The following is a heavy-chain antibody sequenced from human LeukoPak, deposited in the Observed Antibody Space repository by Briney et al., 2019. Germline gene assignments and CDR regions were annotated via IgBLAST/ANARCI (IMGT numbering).Heavy chain of an antibody. Sequence: RASVKVSCKASGYTFTSYGISWVRQAPGQGLEWMGWISAYNGNTNYAQKLQGRVTMTTDTSTSTAYMELRSLRSDDTAVYYCARAYSSSSYSWFDPWGQGTLVTVSS. CDR3: ARAYSSSSYSWFDP. J-gene: IGHJ5*02. CDR1: GYTFTSYG. CDR2: ISAYNGNT. V-gene: IGHV1-18*01. D-gene: IGHD6-6*01.